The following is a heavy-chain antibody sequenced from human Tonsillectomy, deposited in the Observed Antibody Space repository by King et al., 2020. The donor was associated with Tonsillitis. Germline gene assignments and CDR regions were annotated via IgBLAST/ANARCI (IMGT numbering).Heavy chain of an antibody. V-gene: IGHV4-34*01. D-gene: IGHD5-12*01. J-gene: IGHJ4*02. CDR3: PGYNRALGVFFGY. CDR1: GGFFSGFY. CDR2: INHSGNT. Sequence: VQLQQWGAGLLKPSETLSLTCAVSGGFFSGFYWNLIRQPPGKGLEWIGEINHSGNTNYNPSLNSRLTISVDTSRNQFSLKLNSVTAADTAVYYCPGYNRALGVFFGYWGRGTLVTVSS.